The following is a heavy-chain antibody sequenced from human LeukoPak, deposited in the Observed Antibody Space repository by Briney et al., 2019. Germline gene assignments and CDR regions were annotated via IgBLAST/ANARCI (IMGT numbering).Heavy chain of an antibody. J-gene: IGHJ4*02. CDR2: IYHSGST. V-gene: IGHV4-30-2*01. Sequence: PSETLSLTCAVYGGSFSGYYWSWIRQPPGKGLEWIGYIYHSGSTYYNPSLKSRVTISVDRSKNQFSLKLSSVTAADTAVYYCARTKVYYGSGSYYHPFDYWGQGTLVTVSS. CDR1: GGSFSGYY. CDR3: ARTKVYYGSGSYYHPFDY. D-gene: IGHD3-10*01.